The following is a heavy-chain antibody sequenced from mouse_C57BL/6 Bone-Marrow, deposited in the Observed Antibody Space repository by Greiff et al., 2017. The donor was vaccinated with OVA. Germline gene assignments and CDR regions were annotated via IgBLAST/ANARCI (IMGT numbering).Heavy chain of an antibody. CDR3: ARDNYYDYDGWFAY. D-gene: IGHD2-4*01. CDR2: ISYDGSN. J-gene: IGHJ3*01. Sequence: VQLKESGPGLVKPSQSLSLTCSVTGYSITSGYYWNWIRQFPGKKLEWMGYISYDGSNNSNQSLKNRISITRDTSKKQFFLKLNSVTTEDTATYYCARDNYYDYDGWFAYWGQGTLVTVSA. V-gene: IGHV3-6*01. CDR1: GYSITSGYY.